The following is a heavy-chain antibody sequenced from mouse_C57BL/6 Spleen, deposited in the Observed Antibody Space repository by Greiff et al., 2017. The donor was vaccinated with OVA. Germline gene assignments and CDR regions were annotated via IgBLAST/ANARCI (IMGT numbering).Heavy chain of an antibody. D-gene: IGHD2-1*01. Sequence: QVQLQQSGAELARPGASVKLSCKASGYTFTSYGISWVKQRTGQGLEWIGEIYPRSGNTYYNEKFKGKATLTADKSSSTAYMELRSLTSEDSAVYFCGPIYYGNSKYFDVWGTGTTVTVSS. CDR1: GYTFTSYG. J-gene: IGHJ1*03. V-gene: IGHV1-81*01. CDR2: IYPRSGNT. CDR3: GPIYYGNSKYFDV.